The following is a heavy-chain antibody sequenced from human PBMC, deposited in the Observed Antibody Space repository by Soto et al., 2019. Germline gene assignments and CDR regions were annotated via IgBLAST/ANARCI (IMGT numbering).Heavy chain of an antibody. CDR1: GYTFTDYY. J-gene: IGHJ4*02. V-gene: IGHV1-2*02. Sequence: ASVKVSCKASGYTFTDYYVHWVRQAPGQGLEWMGWINPKSGGTNYAQKFQGRVSMTRDTSISTAYTELSRLRYDDTAVYYCARGGITIFGVVDHWGQGTPVTVSS. CDR3: ARGGITIFGVVDH. D-gene: IGHD3-3*01. CDR2: INPKSGGT.